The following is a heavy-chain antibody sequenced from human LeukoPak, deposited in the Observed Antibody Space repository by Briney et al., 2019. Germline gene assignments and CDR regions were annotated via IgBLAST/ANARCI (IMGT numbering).Heavy chain of an antibody. J-gene: IGHJ3*02. V-gene: IGHV3-74*01. CDR3: ARESDYRHAFDI. Sequence: PGGSLRLSCAASGCTFSSYWMHWVRQAPGKGLVWVSRINSDGSSTSYADSVKGRFTISRDNAKNSLYLQMNSLRAEDTAVYYCARESDYRHAFDIWGQGTMVTVSS. CDR2: INSDGSST. CDR1: GCTFSSYW. D-gene: IGHD4-17*01.